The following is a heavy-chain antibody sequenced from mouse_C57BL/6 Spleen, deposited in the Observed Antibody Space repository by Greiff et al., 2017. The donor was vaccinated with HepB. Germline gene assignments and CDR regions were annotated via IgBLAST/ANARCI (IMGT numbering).Heavy chain of an antibody. Sequence: VQLQQPGAELVKPGASVKLSCKASGYAFSSYWMNWVKQRPGRGLEWIGQIYPGDGDTNYNGKFKGKATLTADKSSSTAYMQLSSLTSEDSAVYFCARHGSSFFDYWGQGTTLTVSS. V-gene: IGHV1-80*01. CDR2: IYPGDGDT. J-gene: IGHJ2*01. CDR3: ARHGSSFFDY. CDR1: GYAFSSYW. D-gene: IGHD1-1*01.